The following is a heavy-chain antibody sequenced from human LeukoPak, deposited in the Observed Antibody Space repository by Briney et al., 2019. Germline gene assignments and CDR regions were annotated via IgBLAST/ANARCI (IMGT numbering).Heavy chain of an antibody. CDR3: ARDSYYYDSSGYYYPYYFDY. D-gene: IGHD3-22*01. Sequence: SVKVSCKASGYTFTSYGISWVRQAPGQGLEWMGWISAYNGNTNYAQKLQGRVTMTTDTSTSTAYMELRSLRSDDTAVYYCARDSYYYDSSGYYYPYYFDYWGQGTLVTVSS. CDR2: ISAYNGNT. J-gene: IGHJ4*02. V-gene: IGHV1-18*01. CDR1: GYTFTSYG.